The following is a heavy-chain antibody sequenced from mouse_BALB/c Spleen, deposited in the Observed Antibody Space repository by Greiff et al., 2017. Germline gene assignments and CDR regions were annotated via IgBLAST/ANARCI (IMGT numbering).Heavy chain of an antibody. CDR1: GFNITATF. V-gene: IGHV14-3*02. J-gene: IGHJ4*01. CDR2: IDPANGNT. D-gene: IGHD2-2*01. Sequence: VQLQQSGAELVKPGASVKLSCTASGFNITATFMNWVKQRPEQGLEWIGRIDPANGNTKYDPKFQGKATITADTSSNPAYLQLSSLTSEDTAVYYCARRLQRDAMDYWGQGTSVTVSS. CDR3: ARRLQRDAMDY.